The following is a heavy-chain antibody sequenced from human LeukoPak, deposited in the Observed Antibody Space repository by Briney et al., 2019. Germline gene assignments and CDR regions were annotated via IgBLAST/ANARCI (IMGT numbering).Heavy chain of an antibody. V-gene: IGHV3-20*04. CDR2: INWDGGST. Sequence: GGSLRLSCAASGFTFDDYGMSWARQAPGKGLEWVSGINWDGGSTGYADSVKGRFTISRDNAKNFLYLQMNSLRAEDTALYYCARTVSSAGWSDDAFDIWGQGRMVTVSS. CDR1: GFTFDDYG. D-gene: IGHD6-19*01. J-gene: IGHJ3*02. CDR3: ARTVSSAGWSDDAFDI.